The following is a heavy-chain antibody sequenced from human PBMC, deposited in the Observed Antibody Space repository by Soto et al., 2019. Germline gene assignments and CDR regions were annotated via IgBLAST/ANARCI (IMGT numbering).Heavy chain of an antibody. V-gene: IGHV1-69*13. D-gene: IGHD2-15*01. CDR2: ISPNIGNA. J-gene: IGHJ4*02. CDR1: GYTFTSYG. Sequence: ASVKVSCKASGYTFTSYGISWVRQAPGQGLEWMGWISPNIGNANYAQKFQGRVTITADESTSTAYMELSSLRSEDTAVYYCARDRSYSFDYWGQGTLVTVSS. CDR3: ARDRSYSFDY.